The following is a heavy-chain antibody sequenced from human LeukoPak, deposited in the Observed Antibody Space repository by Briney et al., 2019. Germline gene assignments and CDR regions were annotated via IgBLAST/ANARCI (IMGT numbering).Heavy chain of an antibody. CDR1: GFTFSSYS. Sequence: GGSLRLSCAASGFTFSSYSMNWVRQAPGKGLEWVSAISGSGGSTYYADSVKSRFTISRDNSKNTLYLQMNSLRAEDTAVYYCAKDQQQLGDHMDVWGKGTTVTVSS. J-gene: IGHJ6*03. V-gene: IGHV3-23*01. CDR3: AKDQQQLGDHMDV. CDR2: ISGSGGST. D-gene: IGHD6-13*01.